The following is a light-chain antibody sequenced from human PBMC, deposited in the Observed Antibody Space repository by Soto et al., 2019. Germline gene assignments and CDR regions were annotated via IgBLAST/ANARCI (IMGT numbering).Light chain of an antibody. V-gene: IGKV3-20*01. CDR3: QQYGRSPPFT. CDR2: GAS. Sequence: IVLTQSPGTLSLSPGERATLSCRASQSVSSTYIAWYQQNPGQAPRLLIYGASSRATGIPDRFSGSGFGTDITPTISSLEPEDFAVYFCQQYGRSPPFTFGQGTKVEMK. CDR1: QSVSSTY. J-gene: IGKJ2*01.